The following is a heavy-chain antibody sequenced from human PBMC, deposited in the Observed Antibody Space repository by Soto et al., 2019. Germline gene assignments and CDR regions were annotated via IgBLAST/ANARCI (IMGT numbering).Heavy chain of an antibody. Sequence: SETLSLTCAVYGGSFSGYYWSWIRQPPGKGLEWIGEINHSGSTNYNPSLKSRVTISVDTSKNQFSLKLSSVTAADTAVYYCARTIRFLEWLPSVYFDYWGQGTLVTVSS. CDR3: ARTIRFLEWLPSVYFDY. J-gene: IGHJ4*02. D-gene: IGHD3-3*01. CDR2: INHSGST. CDR1: GGSFSGYY. V-gene: IGHV4-34*01.